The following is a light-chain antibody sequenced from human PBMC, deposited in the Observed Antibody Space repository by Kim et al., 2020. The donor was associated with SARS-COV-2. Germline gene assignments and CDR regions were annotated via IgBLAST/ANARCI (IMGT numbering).Light chain of an antibody. CDR2: QDS. J-gene: IGLJ2*01. V-gene: IGLV3-1*01. CDR1: NLGDKY. CDR3: QAWDSSTVV. Sequence: SVSPRQTASITCAGENLGDKYACWYQQKPGPSPVLVIYQDSTRPSGTPGRFSGSNSGNTATLTISGTQAMDEADYYCQAWDSSTVVFGGGTQLTVL.